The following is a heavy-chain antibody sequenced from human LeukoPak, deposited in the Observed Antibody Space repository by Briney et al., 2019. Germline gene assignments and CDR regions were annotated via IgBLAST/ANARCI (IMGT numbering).Heavy chain of an antibody. D-gene: IGHD3-10*01. CDR1: GFSFSSFA. Sequence: GGSLRLSCAASGFSFSSFAMHRVRQAPGKGLEWVTITSYDSTTEYYADSVKGRFAISRDNSKKTLYLQMNSLRAEDTAVYYCARDSSRDSGSSNDYWGQGTLVTVSS. CDR3: ARDSSRDSGSSNDY. CDR2: TSYDSTTE. J-gene: IGHJ4*02. V-gene: IGHV3-30*03.